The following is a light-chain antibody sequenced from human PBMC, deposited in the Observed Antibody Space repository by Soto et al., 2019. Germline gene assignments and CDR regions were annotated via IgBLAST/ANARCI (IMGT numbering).Light chain of an antibody. CDR2: DAS. Sequence: EIVLTQSPATVYVSPGESATLSCRASQSVRTYLAWYQQKPGQAPRLLIFDASNRATGIPSRFSGSGSGTYFTLTISSLEPEDVAVYYCQQRSNSPPWTFGPGTSVDL. J-gene: IGKJ3*01. CDR1: QSVRTY. CDR3: QQRSNSPPWT. V-gene: IGKV3-11*01.